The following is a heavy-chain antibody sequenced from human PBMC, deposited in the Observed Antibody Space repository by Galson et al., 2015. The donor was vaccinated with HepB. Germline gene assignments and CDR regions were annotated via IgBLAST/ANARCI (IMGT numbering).Heavy chain of an antibody. V-gene: IGHV4-4*02. D-gene: IGHD3-22*01. CDR1: GGSISSGNW. Sequence: ETLSLTCTVSGGSISSGNWWNWVRQPPGNGLEWIGEIYHIGSNNYNPSLKSRVTISVDKSKNQFSLKLTSVTAADTAVYYCAREGVVPDSSGYGGMDVWGQGTTATVSS. J-gene: IGHJ6*02. CDR3: AREGVVPDSSGYGGMDV. CDR2: IYHIGSN.